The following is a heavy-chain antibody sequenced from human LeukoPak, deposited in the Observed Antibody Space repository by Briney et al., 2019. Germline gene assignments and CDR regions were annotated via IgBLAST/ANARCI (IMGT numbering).Heavy chain of an antibody. D-gene: IGHD5-18*01. V-gene: IGHV3-23*01. CDR3: ARHDSFIPY. CDR2: ISDNEGST. CDR1: GFTFNYYA. Sequence: GVSLRLSCAASGFTFNYYAMSWVRQAPGKGLEWVSGISDNEGSTYYTDSVKGRFTISRDNTKNTVYLQMNNLRPDDTAVYFCARHDSFIPYWGQGTLVTVSS. J-gene: IGHJ4*02.